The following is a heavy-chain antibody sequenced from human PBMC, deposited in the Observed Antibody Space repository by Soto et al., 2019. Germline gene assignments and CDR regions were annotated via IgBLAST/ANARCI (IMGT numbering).Heavy chain of an antibody. J-gene: IGHJ5*02. CDR1: GGSISNYY. CDR2: IFQSGST. Sequence: PSETLSLTCTVSGGSISNYYWSWIRQPPGKGLEWIGEIFQSGSTNYTPSLESRVTISVDKSKNQFSLTLTSVTAADTAVYFCARGRGRYSSGWSWFDPWGQGILVTVSS. V-gene: IGHV4-59*12. CDR3: ARGRGRYSSGWSWFDP. D-gene: IGHD6-19*01.